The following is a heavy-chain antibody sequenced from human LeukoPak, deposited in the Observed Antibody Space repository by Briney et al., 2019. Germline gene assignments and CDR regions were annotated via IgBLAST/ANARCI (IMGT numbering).Heavy chain of an antibody. V-gene: IGHV3-33*01. CDR3: ARDSSGYYPFY. Sequence: GGSLRLSCAASGFTFSSYVMHWVRQAPGKGLEWVAVIWYDGSNKYYADSVKGRFTISRDNSKNTLYLQMNSLRAEDTAVYYCARDSSGYYPFYWGQGTLVTVSS. CDR1: GFTFSSYV. CDR2: IWYDGSNK. J-gene: IGHJ4*02. D-gene: IGHD3-22*01.